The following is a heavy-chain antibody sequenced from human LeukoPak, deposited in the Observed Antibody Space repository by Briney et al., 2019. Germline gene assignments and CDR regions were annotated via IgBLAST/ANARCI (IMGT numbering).Heavy chain of an antibody. CDR2: IYPDDPDT. CDR1: GFRFANSW. CDR3: ARRVRGGNHFDY. V-gene: IGHV5-51*01. D-gene: IGHD4-23*01. J-gene: IGHJ4*02. Sequence: GESLKISCKGSGFRFANSWIGWVRQVPGKGLEWMGTIYPDDPDTRYSPSFQGQVTISADKSIGPAYLQWSSLKASDTAMFYCARRVRGGNHFDYWGQGTLVTGSS.